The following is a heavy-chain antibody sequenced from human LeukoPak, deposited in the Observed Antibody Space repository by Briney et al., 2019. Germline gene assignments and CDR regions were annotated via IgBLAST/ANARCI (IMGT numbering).Heavy chain of an antibody. J-gene: IGHJ4*02. V-gene: IGHV4-39*07. D-gene: IGHD3-3*01. CDR2: IYYSGST. CDR1: GGSISSSSYY. Sequence: PSETLSLTCTVSGGSISSSSYYWGWIRQPPGKGLEWIGSIYYSGSTYYNPSLKSRVTISVDTSKNQFSLKLSSVTAADTAVYYCARVEGGYYSDYWGQGTLVTVSS. CDR3: ARVEGGYYSDY.